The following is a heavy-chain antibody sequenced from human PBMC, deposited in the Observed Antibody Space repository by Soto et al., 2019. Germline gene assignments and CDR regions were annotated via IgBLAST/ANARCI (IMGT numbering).Heavy chain of an antibody. CDR2: IWYDGSNK. V-gene: IGHV3-33*01. J-gene: IGHJ6*03. Sequence: GGSLRLSCAASGFTFSSYGMHWVRQAPGKGLEWVAVIWYDGSNKYYADSVKGRFTISRDNSKNTLYLQMNSLRAEDTAVYYCARDPTVGWAVAGTNYYYYMDVWGKGTTVTVSS. CDR3: ARDPTVGWAVAGTNYYYYMDV. CDR1: GFTFSSYG. D-gene: IGHD6-19*01.